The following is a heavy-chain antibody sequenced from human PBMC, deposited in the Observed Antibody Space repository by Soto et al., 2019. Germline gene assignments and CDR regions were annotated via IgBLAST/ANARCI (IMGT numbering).Heavy chain of an antibody. D-gene: IGHD5-12*01. J-gene: IGHJ4*02. Sequence: ASVKVSCKASGGTFSSYAISWVRQAPGQGLEWMGGIIPIFGTANYVQKFQGRDTITADESTSTAYMELSSLRSEDTAVYYCASSGYSGYDYDPFDYWGQGTLVTVSS. CDR3: ASSGYSGYDYDPFDY. CDR1: GGTFSSYA. V-gene: IGHV1-69*13. CDR2: IIPIFGTA.